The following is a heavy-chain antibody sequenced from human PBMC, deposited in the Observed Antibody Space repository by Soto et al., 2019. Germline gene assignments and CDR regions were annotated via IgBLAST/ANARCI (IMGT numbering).Heavy chain of an antibody. Sequence: SETLSLTCAVYGGSFSGYYWSWIRQPPGKGLGWIGEINHSGSTNYNPSLKSRVTISVDTSKNQFSLKLSSVTAADTAVYYCARGYIVVVPAEGTDYYYYYYGMDVWGQGTTVTVSS. CDR3: ARGYIVVVPAEGTDYYYYYYGMDV. CDR1: GGSFSGYY. D-gene: IGHD2-2*01. V-gene: IGHV4-34*01. CDR2: INHSGST. J-gene: IGHJ6*02.